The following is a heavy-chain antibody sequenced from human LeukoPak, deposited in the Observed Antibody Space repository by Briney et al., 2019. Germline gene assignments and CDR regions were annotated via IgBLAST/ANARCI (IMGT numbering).Heavy chain of an antibody. D-gene: IGHD4-11*01. J-gene: IGHJ4*02. CDR1: GDSVSSNSAA. CDR2: TYYRSTWYN. CDR3: AREREERSITHSNTFAY. Sequence: SQTPSLTCVISGDSVSSNSAAWNWIRQSPSRGLEWLGRTYYRSTWYNDYAVSVKSRITINPGTSKNQFSLQLNSVTPEDTAVYYCAREREERSITHSNTFAYCGRATLVTVSS. V-gene: IGHV6-1*01.